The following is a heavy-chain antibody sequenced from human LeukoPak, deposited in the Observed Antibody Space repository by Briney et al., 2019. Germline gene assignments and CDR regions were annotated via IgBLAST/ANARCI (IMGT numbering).Heavy chain of an antibody. CDR3: ARVGSGWATIDY. CDR2: IYSSGST. CDR1: GGSISSSPYY. D-gene: IGHD3-10*01. Sequence: SETLSLTCTVSGGSISSSPYYWGWIRQPPGKGLEWIGSIYSSGSTYYNPSLKSRVTISVDTSKNQFSLKLSSVTAADTAVYYCARVGSGWATIDYWGQGTLVTVSS. J-gene: IGHJ4*02. V-gene: IGHV4-39*07.